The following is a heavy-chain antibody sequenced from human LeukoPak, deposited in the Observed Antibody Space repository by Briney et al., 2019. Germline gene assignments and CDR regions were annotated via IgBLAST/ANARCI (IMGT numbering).Heavy chain of an antibody. CDR1: GYTFTGYY. CDR3: ARDHKPRNWNCLNY. Sequence: GASVKVSCKASGYTFTGYYMHWVRQAPGQGLEWMGWINPNSGGTNYAQKFQGRVTMTRDTSISTAYMELSRLRSDDTAVYYCARDHKPRNWNCLNYWGQGTLVTVSS. CDR2: INPNSGGT. D-gene: IGHD1-7*01. J-gene: IGHJ4*02. V-gene: IGHV1-2*02.